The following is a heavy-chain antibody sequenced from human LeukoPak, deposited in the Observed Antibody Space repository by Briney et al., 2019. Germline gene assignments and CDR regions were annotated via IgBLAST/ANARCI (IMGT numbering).Heavy chain of an antibody. CDR1: GYTFTCYY. J-gene: IGHJ4*02. CDR2: INPNSGGT. V-gene: IGHV1-2*02. Sequence: GASVKVSCKASGYTFTCYYMHWVRQAPGQGLERKGWINPNSGGTNYAQKFQGRVTMTRDTSISTAYMELSRLRSADTAVYYCAREGYSDFWTPSPPPPPYWGQGPLATVSS. CDR3: AREGYSDFWTPSPPPPPY. D-gene: IGHD3-3*01.